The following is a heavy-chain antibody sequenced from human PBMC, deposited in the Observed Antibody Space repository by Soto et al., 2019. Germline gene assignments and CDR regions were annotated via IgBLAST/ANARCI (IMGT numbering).Heavy chain of an antibody. CDR2: MNPNSGNT. CDR1: GYTFTSYD. V-gene: IGHV1-8*01. Sequence: ASVKVSCKASGYTFTSYDINWVRQATGQGLEWMGWMNPNSGNTGYAHKFQGRVTMTRNTSISTAYMELSSLRSEDTAVYYCARGLMIFGVVAAPGYGMDVWGQGTTVTVSS. J-gene: IGHJ6*02. CDR3: ARGLMIFGVVAAPGYGMDV. D-gene: IGHD3-3*01.